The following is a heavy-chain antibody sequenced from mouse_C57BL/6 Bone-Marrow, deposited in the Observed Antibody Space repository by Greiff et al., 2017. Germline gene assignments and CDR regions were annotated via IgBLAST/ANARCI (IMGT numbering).Heavy chain of an antibody. CDR2: ISSGGSYT. J-gene: IGHJ1*03. CDR1: GFTFSSYG. V-gene: IGHV5-6*02. CDR3: ARRGDGRDWYFDV. Sequence: EVMLVESGGDLVKPGGSLKLSCAASGFTFSSYGMSWVRQTPDNRLEWVATISSGGSYTYYPDSVKGRFTISRDNAKNTLYLQMSSLKSEDTAMYYCARRGDGRDWYFDVWGTGTTVTVSS.